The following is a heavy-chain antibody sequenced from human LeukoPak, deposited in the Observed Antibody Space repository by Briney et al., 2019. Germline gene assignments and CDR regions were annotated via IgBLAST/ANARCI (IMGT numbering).Heavy chain of an antibody. J-gene: IGHJ1*01. Sequence: PGGSLRLSCAASGFTDSSNYMSWVRQAPGKGLEWVSVIYSGGSTYYADSMKGRFTISRDNSKNTLYLQMNSLRAEDTAVYYCAKDVIVVTEYFQHWGQGTLVTVSS. CDR1: GFTDSSNY. CDR2: IYSGGST. CDR3: AKDVIVVTEYFQH. V-gene: IGHV3-53*01. D-gene: IGHD3-22*01.